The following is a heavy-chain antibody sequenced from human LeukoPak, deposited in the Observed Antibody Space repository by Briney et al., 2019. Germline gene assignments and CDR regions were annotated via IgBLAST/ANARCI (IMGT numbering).Heavy chain of an antibody. CDR1: GYTFTSYG. Sequence: WASVKVSCKASGYTFTSYGISWVRQAPGQGLEWMGWISAYNGNTNYAQKLQGRLTMTTDTSTSTAYMELRSLRSDDTAVYYCARVNDYVWGSYRPDYWGQGTLVTVSS. CDR2: ISAYNGNT. CDR3: ARVNDYVWGSYRPDY. J-gene: IGHJ4*02. D-gene: IGHD3-16*02. V-gene: IGHV1-18*01.